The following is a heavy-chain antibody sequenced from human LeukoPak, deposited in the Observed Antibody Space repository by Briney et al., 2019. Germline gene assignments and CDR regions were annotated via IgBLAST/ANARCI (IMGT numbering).Heavy chain of an antibody. J-gene: IGHJ6*03. CDR2: ISAYNGNT. CDR1: GYTFTSYG. CDR3: ARSPVAPAPIDPRNYYYMDV. D-gene: IGHD2-2*02. Sequence: ASVEVSCKASGYTFTSYGISWVRQAPGQGLEWMGWISAYNGNTNYAQKLQGRVTMTTDTSTSTAYMELRSLRSDDTAVYYCARSPVAPAPIDPRNYYYMDVWGKGTTVTVSS. V-gene: IGHV1-18*01.